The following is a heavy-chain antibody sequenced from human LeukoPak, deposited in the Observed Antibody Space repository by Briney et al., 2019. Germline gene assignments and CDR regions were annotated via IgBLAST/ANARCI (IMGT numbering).Heavy chain of an antibody. CDR1: GFTFSSYG. D-gene: IGHD7-27*01. Sequence: GGSLRLSCAASGFTFSSYGMHWVRQAPGKGLEWVAFISYDGSNKYYADSVKGRFTISRDNSKNTLYLQMNSLRAEDTAVYYCARDLGNWGWNDFWGQGTLVTVSS. J-gene: IGHJ4*02. CDR3: ARDLGNWGWNDF. V-gene: IGHV3-30*03. CDR2: ISYDGSNK.